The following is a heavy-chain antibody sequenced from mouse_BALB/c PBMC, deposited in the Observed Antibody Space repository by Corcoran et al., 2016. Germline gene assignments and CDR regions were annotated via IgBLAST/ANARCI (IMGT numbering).Heavy chain of an antibody. J-gene: IGHJ4*01. CDR2: IYWDDDK. CDR1: GFSLSTYGMG. D-gene: IGHD1-1*01. CDR3: ARSYYGSSYDAMDY. Sequence: QVTLKESGPGILQPSQTLSLTCSFSGFSLSTYGMGVSWIRQPSGKGLEWLAHIYWDDDKRYNPSLKSRLTISKDTSSNQVFLKITSVDTADTATYYCARSYYGSSYDAMDYWGQGSSVTVSS. V-gene: IGHV8-12*01.